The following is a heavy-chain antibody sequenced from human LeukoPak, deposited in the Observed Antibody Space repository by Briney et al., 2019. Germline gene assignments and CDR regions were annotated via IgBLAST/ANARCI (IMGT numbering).Heavy chain of an antibody. J-gene: IGHJ4*02. CDR1: GFTFSTYG. CDR2: ISYDGSNK. CDR3: AKDLSSWNRAHDMVDY. D-gene: IGHD1-1*01. Sequence: PGGSLRLSCAASGFTFSTYGMHWVRQAPGKGLEGGALISYDGSNKYYVDSVKGRFTISRDNSKNRLYLQMNSLSAEDTAVYYCAKDLSSWNRAHDMVDYWGQGTLVTVSS. V-gene: IGHV3-30*18.